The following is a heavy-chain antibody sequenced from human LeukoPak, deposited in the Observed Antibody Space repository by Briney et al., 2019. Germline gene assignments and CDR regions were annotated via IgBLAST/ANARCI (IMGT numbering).Heavy chain of an antibody. J-gene: IGHJ4*02. Sequence: SETLSLTCAVYGGSFSGYYWSWIRQPPGKGLEWIGEINHSGSTNYNPSLKSRVTISVDTSKNQFSLKLSSVTAADTAVYYCARRHFTYSSSWYGYWGQGTLVTVSS. V-gene: IGHV4-34*01. CDR2: INHSGST. CDR1: GGSFSGYY. D-gene: IGHD6-13*01. CDR3: ARRHFTYSSSWYGY.